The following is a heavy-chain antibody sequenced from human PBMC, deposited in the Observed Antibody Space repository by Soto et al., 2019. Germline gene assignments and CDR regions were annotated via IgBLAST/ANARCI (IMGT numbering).Heavy chain of an antibody. CDR2: IIPMFDTP. CDR1: GGTFNTYA. J-gene: IGHJ4*02. V-gene: IGHV1-69*01. Sequence: QVQLVQSETEVKKPGSAVKVSCKASGGTFNTYAMNWVRQAPGQGLEWMGGIIPMFDTPRYAQKFQGRVTITVDEYTTTAYMELSSLRSDDTAVYYCTRSIGSGGVIGGFDYWGQGTLVTVSS. CDR3: TRSIGSGGVIGGFDY. D-gene: IGHD3-16*02.